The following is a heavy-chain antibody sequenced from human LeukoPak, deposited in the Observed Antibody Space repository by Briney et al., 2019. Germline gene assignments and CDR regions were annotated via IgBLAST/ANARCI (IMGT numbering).Heavy chain of an antibody. J-gene: IGHJ4*02. CDR2: INPNSGGT. CDR1: GYTFTGYY. D-gene: IGHD3-10*01. Sequence: ASVKVSCKASGYTFTGYYTHWVRQAPGQGLEWMGWINPNSGGTNYAQKFQGRVTMTRDTSISTAYMELSRLRSDDTAVYYCARQSRITMVRGVPPDDYWGQGTLVTVSS. V-gene: IGHV1-2*02. CDR3: ARQSRITMVRGVPPDDY.